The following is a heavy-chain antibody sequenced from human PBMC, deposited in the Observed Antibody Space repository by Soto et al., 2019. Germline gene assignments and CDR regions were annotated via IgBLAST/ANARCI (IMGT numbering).Heavy chain of an antibody. D-gene: IGHD7-27*01. Sequence: GSLRLSCATSGFILSDCAMNWVRQAPGKGLEWVSYISSSSSVIDYADSVKSRFTVSRDNARNSLYLQMNSLRAEDTAVYYCARDLSWGSNWYYYMDVWGKRTKVTVSS. CDR2: ISSSSSVI. CDR1: GFILSDCA. J-gene: IGHJ6*03. CDR3: ARDLSWGSNWYYYMDV. V-gene: IGHV3-48*01.